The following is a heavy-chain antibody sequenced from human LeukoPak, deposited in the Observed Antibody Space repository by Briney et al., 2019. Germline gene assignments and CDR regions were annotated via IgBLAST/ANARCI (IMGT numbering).Heavy chain of an antibody. Sequence: PSETLSLTCTVSGGSISSYYWSWIRQPPGKRLEWIGYIYYSGSTNYNPSLKSRVTISVDTSKNQFSLKLSSVTAADTAVYYCARGGSSWYSDWYFDLWGRGTLVTVSS. V-gene: IGHV4-59*01. CDR3: ARGGSSWYSDWYFDL. CDR2: IYYSGST. CDR1: GGSISSYY. J-gene: IGHJ2*01. D-gene: IGHD6-13*01.